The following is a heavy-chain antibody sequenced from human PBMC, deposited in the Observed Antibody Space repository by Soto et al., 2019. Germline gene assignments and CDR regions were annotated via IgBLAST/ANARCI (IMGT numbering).Heavy chain of an antibody. Sequence: GGSLRLSCAASGFTFSSYGMHWVRQAPGKGLEWVAVISYDGSNKYYADSVKGRFTISRDNSKNTLYLQMNSLRAEDTAVYYCARPTYYDFWSGPAYYYYYGMDVWGQGTAVTVSS. CDR1: GFTFSSYG. D-gene: IGHD3-3*01. CDR3: ARPTYYDFWSGPAYYYYYGMDV. V-gene: IGHV3-30*03. J-gene: IGHJ6*02. CDR2: ISYDGSNK.